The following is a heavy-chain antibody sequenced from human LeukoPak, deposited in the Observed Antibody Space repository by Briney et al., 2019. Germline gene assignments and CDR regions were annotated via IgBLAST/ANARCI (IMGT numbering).Heavy chain of an antibody. CDR3: ARLGDSSGYYAFDY. Sequence: SETLSLTCTVSGGSISSYHWNWIRQPPGKGLEWIGYIYYSGSTNYNPSLMSRLTISIDTSKNQFSLKLSSVTAADPAVYYCARLGDSSGYYAFDYWGQGTLVTVSS. CDR2: IYYSGST. CDR1: GGSISSYH. J-gene: IGHJ4*02. D-gene: IGHD3-22*01. V-gene: IGHV4-59*12.